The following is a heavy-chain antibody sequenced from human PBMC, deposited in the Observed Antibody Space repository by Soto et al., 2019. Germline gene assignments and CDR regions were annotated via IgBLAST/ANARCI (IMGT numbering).Heavy chain of an antibody. Sequence: GGSLRLSCAATGLTFCSYAMNWVLQALGKRLEWVSYISRSGSTIYNADSVRGRVTISSDNAKNSLYLQMNSLRAEDTAVYYCARDGRRRRPDWYFDLWGRGTLVTVSS. D-gene: IGHD1-1*01. CDR1: GLTFCSYA. CDR2: ISRSGSTI. V-gene: IGHV3-48*03. CDR3: ARDGRRRRPDWYFDL. J-gene: IGHJ2*01.